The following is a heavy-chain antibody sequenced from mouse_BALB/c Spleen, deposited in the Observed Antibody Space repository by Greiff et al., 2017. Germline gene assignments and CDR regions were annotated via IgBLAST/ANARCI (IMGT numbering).Heavy chain of an antibody. CDR1: GFTFSDYY. D-gene: IGHD1-3*01. J-gene: IGHJ4*01. Sequence: EVQVVESGGGLVKPGGSLKLSCAASGFTFSDYYMYWVRQTPEKRLEWVATISDGGSYTYYPDSVKGRFTISRDNAKNSLYLQMSSLTSEDTAMYYCAREVESPHYAMDYWGQGTSVTVSS. CDR2: ISDGGSYT. V-gene: IGHV5-4*02. CDR3: AREVESPHYAMDY.